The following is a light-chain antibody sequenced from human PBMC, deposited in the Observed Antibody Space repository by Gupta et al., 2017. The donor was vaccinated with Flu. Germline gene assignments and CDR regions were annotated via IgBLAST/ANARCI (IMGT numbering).Light chain of an antibody. V-gene: IGLV2-14*01. CDR3: SSDTGSSTPG. CDR1: SSDVGGYNY. J-gene: IGLJ1*01. CDR2: EFS. Sequence: QSALTQPASVPGSPGPSITISCPGTSSDVGGYNYVSCYQQHPGKAHKLMSYEFSNRPAGVANRFSGSKSGNTASLTISGRKEEVEADYYCSSDTGSSTPGLGTGTKVTVL.